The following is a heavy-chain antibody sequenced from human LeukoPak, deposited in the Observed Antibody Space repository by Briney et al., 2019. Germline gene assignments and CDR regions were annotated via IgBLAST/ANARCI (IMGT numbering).Heavy chain of an antibody. D-gene: IGHD3-3*01. CDR2: INPKSGGT. V-gene: IGHV1-2*06. Sequence: ASVKVSCKASGYTFNSYYMHWVRQAPGQGLEWMGRINPKSGGTKYAQKFQGRVTMTRDTSFSTAYMELSRLRSDDTAVYYCSRSFYDPYYYYMDVWGKGTTVTVSS. J-gene: IGHJ6*03. CDR3: SRSFYDPYYYYMDV. CDR1: GYTFNSYY.